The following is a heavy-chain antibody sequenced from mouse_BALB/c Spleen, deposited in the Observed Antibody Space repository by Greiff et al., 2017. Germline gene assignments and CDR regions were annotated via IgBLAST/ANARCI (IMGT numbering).Heavy chain of an antibody. V-gene: IGHV2-9*02. D-gene: IGHD2-1*01. CDR3: ARYLRYYGNHYAMDY. Sequence: VMLVESGPGLVAPSQSLSITCTVSGFSLTSYGVHWVRQPPGKGLEWLGVIWAGGSTNYNSALMSRLSISKDNSKSQVFLKMNSLQTDDTAMYYCARYLRYYGNHYAMDYWGQGTSVTVSS. J-gene: IGHJ4*01. CDR1: GFSLTSYG. CDR2: IWAGGST.